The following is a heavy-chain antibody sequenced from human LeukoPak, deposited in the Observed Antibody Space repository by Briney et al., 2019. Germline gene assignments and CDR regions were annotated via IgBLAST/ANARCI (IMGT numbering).Heavy chain of an antibody. J-gene: IGHJ4*02. D-gene: IGHD6-6*01. V-gene: IGHV3-9*01. CDR3: AKELELRQLVRFDY. CDR1: GFTFVDYA. Sequence: GGALRLSCAASGFTFVDYAMHWVRQAPARGLEGVSGISWNSGSIGYADSVKGRFTISRDNAKNSLYLQMNSLRAEDGALYYCAKELELRQLVRFDYWGQGSLVTVRS. CDR2: ISWNSGSI.